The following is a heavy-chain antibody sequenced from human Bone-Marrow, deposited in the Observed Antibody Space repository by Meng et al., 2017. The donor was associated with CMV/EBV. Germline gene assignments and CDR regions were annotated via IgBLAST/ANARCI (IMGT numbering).Heavy chain of an antibody. V-gene: IGHV4-59*05. CDR1: GGSISSYY. J-gene: IGHJ5*02. CDR2: IYYSGST. D-gene: IGHD6-6*01. Sequence: SETLSLTCTVSGGSISSYYWSWIRQPPGKGLEWIGSIYYSGSTYYNPSLKSRVTISVDTSKNQFSLKLSSVTAADTAVYYCARGLTSSIAARPNNWFDPWGQGTLVTVSS. CDR3: ARGLTSSIAARPNNWFDP.